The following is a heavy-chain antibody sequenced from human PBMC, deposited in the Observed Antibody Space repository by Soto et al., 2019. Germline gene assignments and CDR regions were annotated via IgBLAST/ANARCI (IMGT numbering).Heavy chain of an antibody. D-gene: IGHD4-17*01. CDR3: AREGFYGDYALDY. CDR2: IRTDGSST. CDR1: GFTFSNYW. J-gene: IGHJ4*02. Sequence: EVQLVESGGGLVQPGGSLRLACAASGFTFSNYWMHWVRQAPGKGLLWVSRIRTDGSSTGYADSVKGLLTISRDNAKNTLYLQMNSLRAEDTAVYSCAREGFYGDYALDYWGQGTLVTVSS. V-gene: IGHV3-74*01.